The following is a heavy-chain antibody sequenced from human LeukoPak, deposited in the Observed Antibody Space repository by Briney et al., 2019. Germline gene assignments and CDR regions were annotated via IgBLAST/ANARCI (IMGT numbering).Heavy chain of an antibody. D-gene: IGHD4-17*01. J-gene: IGHJ4*02. V-gene: IGHV3-15*01. CDR1: RFTFSNAW. CDR3: TTGGTVTFDY. Sequence: GGSLRLSCAASRFTFSNAWMSWVRQAPGKGLEWVGRINSKTDGGTTDYAAPVKGRFTISRDDSKNTLYLQMNSLKTEDTAVYYCTTGGTVTFDYWGQGTLVTVSS. CDR2: INSKTDGGTT.